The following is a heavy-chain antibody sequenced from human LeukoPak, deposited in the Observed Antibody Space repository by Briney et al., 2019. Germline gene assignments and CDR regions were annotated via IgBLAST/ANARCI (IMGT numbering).Heavy chain of an antibody. V-gene: IGHV4-4*02. CDR2: IYHSGST. CDR3: ARAGSSWYNWFDP. Sequence: SGTLSLTCAVSGGSISSSNWWSWVRQPPGKGLEWIGEIYHSGSTNYNPSLKSRVTISVDKSKNQFSLKLSSVTAADTAVYYCARAGSSWYNWFDPWGQGTLVTVSS. D-gene: IGHD6-13*01. CDR1: GGSISSSNW. J-gene: IGHJ5*02.